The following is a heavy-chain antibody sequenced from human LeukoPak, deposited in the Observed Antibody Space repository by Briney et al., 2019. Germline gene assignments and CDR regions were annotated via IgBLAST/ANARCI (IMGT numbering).Heavy chain of an antibody. CDR3: ARVSGNNYGPLNWLDP. D-gene: IGHD4-11*01. CDR1: GGSISSYY. J-gene: IGHJ5*02. V-gene: IGHV4-59*01. CDR2: LYYSGST. Sequence: SETLSLTCTVSGGSISSYYWSWVRQPPGKGLEWIGYLYYSGSTNYNPSLKSRVTISVDTSKNQFSLKLSSVTAADTAVYYCARVSGNNYGPLNWLDPWGQGTLVTVSS.